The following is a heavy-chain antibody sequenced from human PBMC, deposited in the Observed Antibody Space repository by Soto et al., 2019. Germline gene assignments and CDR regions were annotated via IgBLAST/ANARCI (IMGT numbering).Heavy chain of an antibody. J-gene: IGHJ6*02. CDR3: AKDVGQQLVLNYGMDV. CDR1: GFTFRSFG. V-gene: IGHV3-30*18. CDR2: VSYDGNHK. Sequence: QVQLVESGGGVIQPGTSLSLSCGSSGFTFRSFGMYWVRQAPGKGLEWVAVVSYDGNHKYHADSVKGRFTVSRDNAKNMLYLQMNSLRGEVTAVYYCAKDVGQQLVLNYGMDVWGQGTTVTVSS. D-gene: IGHD6-13*01.